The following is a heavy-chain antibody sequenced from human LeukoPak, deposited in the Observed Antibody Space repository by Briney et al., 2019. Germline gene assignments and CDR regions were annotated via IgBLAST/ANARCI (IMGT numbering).Heavy chain of an antibody. CDR1: GFTFSSYA. D-gene: IGHD2-15*01. CDR2: ISYDGSNK. V-gene: IGHV3-30*04. J-gene: IGHJ4*02. CDR3: ASGYCSGGSCCPGY. Sequence: PGRSLRLSCAASGFTFSSYAMHWVRQAPGKGLEWVAVISYDGSNKYYADSVKGRFTISRDNSNNTLYLQMNSLRAEDTAVYYCASGYCSGGSCCPGYWGQGTLVTVSS.